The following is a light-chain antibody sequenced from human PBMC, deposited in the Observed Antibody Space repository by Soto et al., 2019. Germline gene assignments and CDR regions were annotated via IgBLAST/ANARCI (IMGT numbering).Light chain of an antibody. Sequence: QSVLTQSPSASASLGASVKLTCTLSSGHSHYAIAWHQQQPEKGPRYLMKVTRDGSHTKGDGIPDRFSGSMSGAERYLIISSLQSEDEADYYCQTWGTGFQVFGGGTQLTVL. CDR2: VTRDGSH. CDR3: QTWGTGFQV. J-gene: IGLJ2*01. V-gene: IGLV4-69*01. CDR1: SGHSHYA.